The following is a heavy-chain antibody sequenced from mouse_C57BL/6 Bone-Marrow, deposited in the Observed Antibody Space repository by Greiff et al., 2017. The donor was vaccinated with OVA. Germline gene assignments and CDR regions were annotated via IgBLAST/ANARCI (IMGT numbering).Heavy chain of an antibody. CDR3: TTYSFAY. J-gene: IGHJ3*01. Sequence: EVQLQQSGAELVRPGASVKLSCTASGFNIKDDYMHWVKQRPEQGLEWLGWIDPENGDTEYASKLQGKATITADPSSNTAYLQLSSLTSEDTAVYYCTTYSFAYWGQGTLVTVSA. V-gene: IGHV14-4*01. D-gene: IGHD2-1*01. CDR2: IDPENGDT. CDR1: GFNIKDDY.